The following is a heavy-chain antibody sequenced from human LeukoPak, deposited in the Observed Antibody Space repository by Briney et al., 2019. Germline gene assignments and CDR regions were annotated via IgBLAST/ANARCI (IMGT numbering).Heavy chain of an antibody. Sequence: GGSLRLSCAASGFTFSSYAMSWVRQAPGKGLEWVSAISGSGGSTYYADSVKGRFTISRHNSKNTLYLQMNSLRAEDTAVYYCARGFDTYYYYGMDVWGQGTTVTVSS. J-gene: IGHJ6*02. CDR2: ISGSGGST. CDR1: GFTFSSYA. CDR3: ARGFDTYYYYGMDV. V-gene: IGHV3-23*01.